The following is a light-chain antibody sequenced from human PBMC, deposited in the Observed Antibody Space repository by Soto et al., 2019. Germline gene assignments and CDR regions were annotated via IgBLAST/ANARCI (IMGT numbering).Light chain of an antibody. CDR2: DAS. V-gene: IGKV3-11*01. CDR3: QQRSNWPPWT. J-gene: IGKJ1*01. Sequence: EIVLTQSPATLSLSRGERATRSCRAGQSVSSYLAWYRQKPGQAPRLLIYDASNRATGIPARFSGSGSGTDFTLTITSLEPEDFAVYSGQQRSNWPPWTFGQGTKVDIK. CDR1: QSVSSY.